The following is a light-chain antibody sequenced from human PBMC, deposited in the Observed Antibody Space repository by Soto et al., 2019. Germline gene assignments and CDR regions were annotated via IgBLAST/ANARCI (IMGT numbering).Light chain of an antibody. J-gene: IGKJ4*01. CDR2: DAS. CDR3: QQRSNWPLLT. Sequence: ESVLTQSPATLSLSPGERATLSCRASQSVSSYLAWYQQKPGQAPRLLIYDASNRATGIPGRFSGSGSGTDFTLTISSLEHEDFAVYYCQQRSNWPLLTFGGGTKVEIK. CDR1: QSVSSY. V-gene: IGKV3-11*01.